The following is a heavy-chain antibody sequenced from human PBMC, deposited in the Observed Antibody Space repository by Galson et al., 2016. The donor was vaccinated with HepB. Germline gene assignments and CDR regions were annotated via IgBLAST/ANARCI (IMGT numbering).Heavy chain of an antibody. J-gene: IGHJ4*02. V-gene: IGHV3-23*01. CDR2: MNGGGSST. D-gene: IGHD5-12*01. Sequence: SLRLSCAASGFTFSRYAMSWVRQAPGKGLEWVSAMNGGGSSTHYADSVKGRFTISRDNSKNTLYLQMNSLRAEDTAVYYCATANSRSGYDGRVTDYWGQGTLLTFSS. CDR3: ATANSRSGYDGRVTDY. CDR1: GFTFSRYA.